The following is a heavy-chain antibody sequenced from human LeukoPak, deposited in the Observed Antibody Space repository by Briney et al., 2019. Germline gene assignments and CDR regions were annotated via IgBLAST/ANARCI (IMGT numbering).Heavy chain of an antibody. CDR1: GFAFSDYY. Sequence: GGSLRLSCAASGFAFSDYYMSCVRQAPGKGLEWVSYISSSGTTIYYADSVKGRFTISRDNAKNSLYLQMNSLRAEDTAVYYCARADYDAFDIWGQGTMVTVSS. CDR2: ISSSGTTI. V-gene: IGHV3-11*01. J-gene: IGHJ3*02. CDR3: ARADYDAFDI. D-gene: IGHD4-11*01.